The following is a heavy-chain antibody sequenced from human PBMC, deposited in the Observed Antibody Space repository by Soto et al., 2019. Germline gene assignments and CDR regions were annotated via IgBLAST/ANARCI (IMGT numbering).Heavy chain of an antibody. CDR1: GGSFSGYY. CDR3: ARGPYYDFWSGYPN. J-gene: IGHJ4*02. D-gene: IGHD3-3*01. V-gene: IGHV4-34*01. CDR2: INHSGST. Sequence: QVQLQQWGAGLLKPSETLSLTCAVYGGSFSGYYWSWIRQPPGKGLEWTGEINHSGSTNYNPSLKSRVTISVDTSKNQFSRKLSSVTAADTAVYYCARGPYYDFWSGYPNWGQGTLVTVSS.